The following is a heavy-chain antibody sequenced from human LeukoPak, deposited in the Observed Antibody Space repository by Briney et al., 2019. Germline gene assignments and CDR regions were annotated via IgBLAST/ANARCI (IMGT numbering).Heavy chain of an antibody. CDR3: ASHTEVTIFDY. V-gene: IGHV4-59*08. CDR1: GASTSSYY. CDR2: ISDSGTT. J-gene: IGHJ4*02. D-gene: IGHD2-21*02. Sequence: SETLSLTCTVSGASTSSYYWSWIRQPPGEGLEWIGYISDSGTTIYNPSLKSRVTISVDTPKNQFSLRLNSVTAADTAVYYCASHTEVTIFDYWGQGTLVTVSS.